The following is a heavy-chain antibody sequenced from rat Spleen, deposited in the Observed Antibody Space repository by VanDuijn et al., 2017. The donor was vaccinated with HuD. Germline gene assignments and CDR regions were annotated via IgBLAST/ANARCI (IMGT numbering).Heavy chain of an antibody. CDR1: GFTFRNYD. CDR2: ISTGGGNT. CDR3: TRGYVMDA. Sequence: EVQLVESGGDLVQPGRSLKLSCAASGFTFRNYDMAWVRQAPTKGLEWIASISTGGGNTYYRDSVKGRFTISRDNAKNTQYLQMDSLRSEDTATYYCTRGYVMDAWGQGASVTVSS. J-gene: IGHJ4*01. V-gene: IGHV5S13*01.